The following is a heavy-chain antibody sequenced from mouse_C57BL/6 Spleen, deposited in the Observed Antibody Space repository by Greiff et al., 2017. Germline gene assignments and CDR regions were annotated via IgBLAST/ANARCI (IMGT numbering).Heavy chain of an antibody. CDR2: IDPSDSYT. D-gene: IGHD2-4*01. V-gene: IGHV1-59*01. CDR3: ANSGYDYDEYFDV. CDR1: GYTFTSYW. Sequence: QVHVKQPGAELVRPGTSVKLSCKASGYTFTSYWMHWVKQRPGQGLEWIGVIDPSDSYTNYNQKFKGKATLTVDTSSSTAYMQLSSLTSEDSAVYYCANSGYDYDEYFDVWGTGTTVTVSS. J-gene: IGHJ1*03.